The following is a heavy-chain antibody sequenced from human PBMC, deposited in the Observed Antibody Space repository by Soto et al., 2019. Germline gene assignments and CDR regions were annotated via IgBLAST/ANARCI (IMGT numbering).Heavy chain of an antibody. CDR3: ARTYYSIGYKRDPRFDY. D-gene: IGHD3-22*01. Sequence: SVKVSCKASGGTFSSYAISWVRQAPGQGLEWMGGIIPIFGTANYAQKFQGRVTITADESTSTAYMELSSLRSEDTAVYYCARTYYSIGYKRDPRFDYWGQGTLVTVSS. CDR1: GGTFSSYA. CDR2: IIPIFGTA. J-gene: IGHJ4*02. V-gene: IGHV1-69*13.